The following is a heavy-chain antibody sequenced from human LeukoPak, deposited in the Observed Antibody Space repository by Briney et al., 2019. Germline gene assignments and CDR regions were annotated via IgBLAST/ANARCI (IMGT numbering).Heavy chain of an antibody. CDR2: IRSTPFRGTT. D-gene: IGHD5-18*01. V-gene: IGHV3-49*04. Sequence: PGGSLRLSCTASGFTFSDYAMSWVRQAPGKGLEWVGFIRSTPFRGTTEYVTSVKGRFTISRDDSKSIVYLQMNSLGTEDTAVYYCTRDSWTASHFLGGGDFWGRGTVVTVSS. J-gene: IGHJ4*02. CDR3: TRDSWTASHFLGGGDF. CDR1: GFTFSDYA.